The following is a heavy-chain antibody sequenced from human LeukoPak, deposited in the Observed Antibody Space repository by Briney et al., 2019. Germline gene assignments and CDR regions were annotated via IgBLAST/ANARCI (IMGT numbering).Heavy chain of an antibody. CDR3: AKDYYYDSSGYLLGLNLDY. D-gene: IGHD3-22*01. CDR2: ISSSGSTI. CDR1: GFTFSSYE. Sequence: GGSLRLSCAASGFTFSSYEMNWVRQAPGKGLEWVSYISSSGSTIYYADSVKGRFTISRDNSKNTLYLQMNSLRAEDTAVYYCAKDYYYDSSGYLLGLNLDYWGQGTLVTVSS. V-gene: IGHV3-48*03. J-gene: IGHJ4*02.